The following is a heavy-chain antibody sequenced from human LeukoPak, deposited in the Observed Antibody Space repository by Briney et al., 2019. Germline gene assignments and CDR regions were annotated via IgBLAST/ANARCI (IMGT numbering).Heavy chain of an antibody. Sequence: GASVKVSCKASGYTFTAYYMHWVRQAPGQGLEWMGWINPNSGGTNYAQKFQGRVTMTRDTSISTAYMELSRLRSDDTAVYYCARVTSAGDILTGYAPLGYWGQGTWSPSPQ. CDR2: INPNSGGT. CDR1: GYTFTAYY. J-gene: IGHJ4*02. CDR3: ARVTSAGDILTGYAPLGY. V-gene: IGHV1-2*02. D-gene: IGHD3-9*01.